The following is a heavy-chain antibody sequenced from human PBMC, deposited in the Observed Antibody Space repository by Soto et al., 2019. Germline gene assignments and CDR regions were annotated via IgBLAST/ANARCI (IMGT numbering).Heavy chain of an antibody. CDR1: GYTFTSYG. D-gene: IGHD2-2*01. J-gene: IGHJ5*02. Sequence: ASVKVSCKASGYTFTSYGISWVRQAPGQGLEWMGWISAYNGNTNYAQKLQGRVTMTTDTSTSTAYMELRSLRSGDTAVYYCARVSEYCSSTSCYYNWFDPWGQGTLVTVSS. CDR2: ISAYNGNT. V-gene: IGHV1-18*01. CDR3: ARVSEYCSSTSCYYNWFDP.